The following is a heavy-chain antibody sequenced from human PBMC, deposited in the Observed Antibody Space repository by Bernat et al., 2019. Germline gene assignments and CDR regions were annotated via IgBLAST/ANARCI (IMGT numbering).Heavy chain of an antibody. CDR3: AKVGASLDLLQKDYYYGMDV. J-gene: IGHJ6*02. CDR1: GFTFDDCA. V-gene: IGHV3-43*02. Sequence: EVQLVESGGGVVQPGGSLRLSCAASGFTFDDCAMHWVRQAPGKGLEWVSLISGDGGSTYYEDSVQGRFTISRDNSKNSLYLQMNSLRTEDTALYYCAKVGASLDLLQKDYYYGMDVWGQGTTVTVSS. D-gene: IGHD1-26*01. CDR2: ISGDGGST.